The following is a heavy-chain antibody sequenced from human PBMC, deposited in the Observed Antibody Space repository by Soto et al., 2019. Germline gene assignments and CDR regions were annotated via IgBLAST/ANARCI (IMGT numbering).Heavy chain of an antibody. CDR2: ISGSGGST. V-gene: IGHV3-23*01. J-gene: IGHJ6*02. CDR3: AKVRSVATPVDYYYYYGMDV. CDR1: GFTFSSYA. Sequence: GGSLRLSCAASGFTFSSYAMSWVRQAPGKGLEWVSAISGSGGSTYYADSVKGRFTISRDNSKNTLYLQMNSLRAEDTAVYYCAKVRSVATPVDYYYYYGMDVWGQGTTVTVSS. D-gene: IGHD5-12*01.